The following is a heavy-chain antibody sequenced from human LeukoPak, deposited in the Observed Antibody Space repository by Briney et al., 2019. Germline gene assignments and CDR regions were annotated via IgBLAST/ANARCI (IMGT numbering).Heavy chain of an antibody. CDR3: ARVVSSSWNPNYYYYYMDV. D-gene: IGHD6-13*01. CDR2: IYYSGST. J-gene: IGHJ6*03. Sequence: SETLSLTCTVSGGSVSSGSYYWSWIRQPPGKGLEWIGYIYYSGSTNYNPSLKSRVTISVDTSKNQFSLKLSSVTAADTAVYYCARVVSSSWNPNYYYYYMDVWGKGTTVTVSS. V-gene: IGHV4-61*01. CDR1: GGSVSSGSYY.